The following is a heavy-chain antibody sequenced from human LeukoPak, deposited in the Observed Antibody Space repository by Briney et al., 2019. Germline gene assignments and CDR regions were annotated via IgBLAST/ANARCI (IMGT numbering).Heavy chain of an antibody. Sequence: SETLSLTCAVYGGSFSGYYWSWIRQPPGKGLEWIGEINHSGSTNYNPSLKSRVTISVDTSKNQFSLKLSSVTAADTAVYYCARDWFRSFDYWGQGTLVTVSP. CDR2: INHSGST. CDR3: ARDWFRSFDY. V-gene: IGHV4-34*01. D-gene: IGHD3-9*01. CDR1: GGSFSGYY. J-gene: IGHJ4*02.